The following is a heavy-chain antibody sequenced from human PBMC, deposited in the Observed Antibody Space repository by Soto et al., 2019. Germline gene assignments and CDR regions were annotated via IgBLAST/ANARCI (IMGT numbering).Heavy chain of an antibody. V-gene: IGHV3-23*01. CDR1: GFIFSGFA. CDR3: ATKRGATGNWSFEV. D-gene: IGHD1-26*01. CDR2: ISNSGDT. Sequence: EVQLLESGGGLAQPGGSLRLSCAASGFIFSGFAMTWVRQAPGKGLEWVSTISNSGDTYYTDSVKGRFTISRDNSKNTLFLHMNSLRAGDTAAYYCATKRGATGNWSFEVWGRGTLVIVSS. J-gene: IGHJ2*01.